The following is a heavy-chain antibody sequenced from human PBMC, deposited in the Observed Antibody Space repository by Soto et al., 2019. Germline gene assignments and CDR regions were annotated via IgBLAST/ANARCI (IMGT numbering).Heavy chain of an antibody. Sequence: QVPLVQSGAEVKKPGASVKVSCKASGYTFTSYGISWVRQAPGQGLEWMGWISAYNGNTNYAQKLQGRVTMTTDTSTSTAYMELRSLRSDDTAVYYCARDLYDFWSGYYLYYFDYWGQGTLVTVSS. CDR2: ISAYNGNT. D-gene: IGHD3-3*01. CDR1: GYTFTSYG. CDR3: ARDLYDFWSGYYLYYFDY. V-gene: IGHV1-18*01. J-gene: IGHJ4*02.